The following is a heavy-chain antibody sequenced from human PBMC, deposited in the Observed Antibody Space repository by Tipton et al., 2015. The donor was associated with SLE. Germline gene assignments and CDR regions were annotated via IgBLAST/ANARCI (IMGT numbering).Heavy chain of an antibody. CDR3: ARDALLHYDSSGSGAFDI. D-gene: IGHD3-22*01. V-gene: IGHV4-30-4*01. CDR2: IYDSGSGST. Sequence: TLSLTCAVDGASFSDYYWMWIRQPPGKGLEWIGYIYDSGSGSTYYNPSLKSRVTISVDTSKNQFSLRLSSVTAADTAVYYCARDALLHYDSSGSGAFDIWGQGTMVTVSS. CDR1: GASFSDYY. J-gene: IGHJ3*02.